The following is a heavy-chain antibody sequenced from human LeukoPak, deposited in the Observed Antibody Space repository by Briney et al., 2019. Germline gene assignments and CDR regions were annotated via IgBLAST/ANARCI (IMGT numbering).Heavy chain of an antibody. V-gene: IGHV3-73*01. CDR3: ARDLGFGSGSYGSFDY. J-gene: IGHJ4*02. D-gene: IGHD3-10*01. Sequence: GGSLRLSCAASGFTFSGSAMHWVRQASGKGLEWVGRIRSKANSYATAYAASVKGRFTISRDDSKNTAYLQMNSLKTEDTAVYYCARDLGFGSGSYGSFDYWGQGTLVTVSS. CDR2: IRSKANSYAT. CDR1: GFTFSGSA.